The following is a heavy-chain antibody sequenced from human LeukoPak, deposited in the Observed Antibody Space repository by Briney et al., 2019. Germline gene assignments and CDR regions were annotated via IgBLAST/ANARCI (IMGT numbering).Heavy chain of an antibody. D-gene: IGHD2-15*01. V-gene: IGHV1-18*01. CDR1: GYTFTSYG. Sequence: ASVKVSCKASGYTFTSYGISWVRQAPGQGLEWMGWISAYNGNTNYAQKLQGRVTMTTDTSTSTAYMELRSLRSDDTAVYYCARGPPVVVAATCWFDPWGQGTLVTVSS. CDR2: ISAYNGNT. CDR3: ARGPPVVVAATCWFDP. J-gene: IGHJ5*02.